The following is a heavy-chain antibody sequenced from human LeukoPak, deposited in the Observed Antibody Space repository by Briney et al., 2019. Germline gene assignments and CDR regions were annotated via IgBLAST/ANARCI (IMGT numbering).Heavy chain of an antibody. CDR3: ARALLRLNWFDR. CDR2: ISSSGSTI. D-gene: IGHD2/OR15-2a*01. J-gene: IGHJ5*02. CDR1: GFTFSSYE. V-gene: IGHV3-48*03. Sequence: PGGSLRLSCAASGFTFSSYEMNWVRQAPGKGLEWVSYISSSGSTIYYADSVKGRFTISRDNAKNSLYLQMNGLRAEDTAVYYCARALLRLNWFDRWGQGAMVAVCS.